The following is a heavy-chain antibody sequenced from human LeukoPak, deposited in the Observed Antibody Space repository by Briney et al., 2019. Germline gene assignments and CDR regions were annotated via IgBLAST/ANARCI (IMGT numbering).Heavy chain of an antibody. CDR1: GYTFTSYG. Sequence: GASVKVSCKASGYTFTSYGISWVRQAPGQGLEWMGWISAYNGNTNYAQKLQGRVTMTTDTSTSTAYMELRSLRSDDTAVYYCARDTYYYDSSGYQTDYWGQGTLVTVSS. V-gene: IGHV1-18*01. CDR3: ARDTYYYDSSGYQTDY. CDR2: ISAYNGNT. D-gene: IGHD3-22*01. J-gene: IGHJ4*02.